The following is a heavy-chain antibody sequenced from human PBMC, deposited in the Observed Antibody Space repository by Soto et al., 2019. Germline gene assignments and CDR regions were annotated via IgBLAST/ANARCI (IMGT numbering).Heavy chain of an antibody. V-gene: IGHV3-23*01. CDR2: ISGSGGST. CDR3: AKDLYYDFWSGYYTAYYMDV. D-gene: IGHD3-3*01. CDR1: GFTFSSYA. J-gene: IGHJ6*03. Sequence: PGGSLRLSCAASGFTFSSYAMSWVRQAPGKGLEWVSAISGSGGSTYYADSVKGRFTISRDNSKNTLYLQMNSLRAEDTAVYYCAKDLYYDFWSGYYTAYYMDVWGKGTTVTVSS.